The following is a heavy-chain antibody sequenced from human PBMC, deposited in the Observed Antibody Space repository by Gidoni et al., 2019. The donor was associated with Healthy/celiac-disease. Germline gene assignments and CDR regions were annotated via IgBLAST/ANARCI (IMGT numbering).Heavy chain of an antibody. CDR3: ATLPSPSYCSGGSCYSKGNWFDP. D-gene: IGHD2-15*01. J-gene: IGHJ5*02. Sequence: QVQLVQSGAEVKKPGASVKVSCKVSGYTLTELSMHWVRQAPGKGLEWMGGFDPEDGETIYAQKCQGRVTMTEDTSTDTAYMELSSLRSEDTAVYYCATLPSPSYCSGGSCYSKGNWFDPWGQGTLVTVSS. V-gene: IGHV1-24*01. CDR2: FDPEDGET. CDR1: GYTLTELS.